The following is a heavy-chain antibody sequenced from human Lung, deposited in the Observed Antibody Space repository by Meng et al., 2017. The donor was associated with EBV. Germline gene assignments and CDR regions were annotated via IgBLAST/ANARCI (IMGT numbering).Heavy chain of an antibody. J-gene: IGHJ4*02. CDR3: VKHSSDWSLDS. Sequence: QVQLVQSGAEVKKPGAXVKVSCKASGYTYTDYQTDWVRQAPGQGLEWMGWIHPSGHPTYAQKFQGRVTMTIDTSTTTASMELRSLRSDDSALYYCVKHSSDWSLDSWGQGTLVTVSS. D-gene: IGHD6-19*01. CDR1: GYTYTDYQ. V-gene: IGHV1-18*01. CDR2: IHPSGHP.